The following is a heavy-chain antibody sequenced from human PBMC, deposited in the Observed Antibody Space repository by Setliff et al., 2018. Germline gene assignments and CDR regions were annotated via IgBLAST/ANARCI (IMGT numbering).Heavy chain of an antibody. CDR1: GFTFSSYG. CDR2: IWYDGSNK. J-gene: IGHJ4*02. CDR3: ARGYYDFWSGIIPPFAN. V-gene: IGHV3-33*01. Sequence: LRLSCAASGFTFSSYGMHWVRQAPGKGLEWVAVIWYDGSNKYYADSVKGRFTISRDNSKNTLYLQMNSLRAEDTAVYYCARGYYDFWSGIIPPFANWGQGTLVTVSS. D-gene: IGHD3-3*01.